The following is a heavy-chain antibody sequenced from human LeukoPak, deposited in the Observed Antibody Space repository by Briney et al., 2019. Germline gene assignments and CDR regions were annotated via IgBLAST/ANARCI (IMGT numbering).Heavy chain of an antibody. J-gene: IGHJ4*02. CDR1: GFTFSDHY. V-gene: IGHV3-72*01. D-gene: IGHD5-18*01. CDR3: ASITLRGYSYGYDY. Sequence: GGSLRLSCAASGFTFSDHYMDWVRQAPGKGLEWVGRTRNKANSYTTEYAASVKGRFTISRDDSKNSLYLQMNSLKTEDTAVYYCASITLRGYSYGYDYCRQGTLVTVSS. CDR2: TRNKANSYTT.